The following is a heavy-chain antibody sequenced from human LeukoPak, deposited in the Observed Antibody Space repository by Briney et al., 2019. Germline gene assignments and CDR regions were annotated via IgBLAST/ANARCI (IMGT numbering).Heavy chain of an antibody. D-gene: IGHD3-10*01. Sequence: GGSLRLSCAASGFTFSSFWVSWVRQAPGKGLEWVANMKQDGSDKNYVDSVKGRFTISRDNAKNSLYLQMNSLRAEDTAVYYCARAGVLWFGESKFDYWGQGTQVTVSS. J-gene: IGHJ4*02. CDR2: MKQDGSDK. CDR3: ARAGVLWFGESKFDY. CDR1: GFTFSSFW. V-gene: IGHV3-7*03.